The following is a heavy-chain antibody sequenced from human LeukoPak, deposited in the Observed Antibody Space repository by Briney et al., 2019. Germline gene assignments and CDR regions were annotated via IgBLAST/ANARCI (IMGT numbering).Heavy chain of an antibody. CDR1: GGSISSYY. CDR2: IYYTGST. Sequence: SETLSLTCTFSGGSISSYYWSRIRQPPGKGLEWSGYIYYTGSTNYNPSLKIRVTISVDTSKNQFSLKLSSVTAADTAVYYCARGNSGSYYGFDYWGQGTLVTVSS. D-gene: IGHD1-26*01. CDR3: ARGNSGSYYGFDY. J-gene: IGHJ4*02. V-gene: IGHV4-59*01.